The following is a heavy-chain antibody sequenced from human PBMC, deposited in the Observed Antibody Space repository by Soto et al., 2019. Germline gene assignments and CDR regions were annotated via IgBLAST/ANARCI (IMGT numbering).Heavy chain of an antibody. CDR1: GFTFSNYW. D-gene: IGHD3-10*01. J-gene: IGHJ4*02. V-gene: IGHV3-7*03. CDR2: IKQDGSKK. CDR3: ARDDGEGFDY. Sequence: EVQLVESGGGLVQPGGSLRLSCAVSGFTFSNYWMNWVHQAPGKGLEWVANIKQDGSKKNYVDSVKGRFTISRDNAENSVYLQMNSLRAEDTAVYYCARDDGEGFDYWGQGTAVTVSS.